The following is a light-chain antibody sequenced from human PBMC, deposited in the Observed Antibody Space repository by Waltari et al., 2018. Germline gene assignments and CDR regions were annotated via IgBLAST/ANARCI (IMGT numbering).Light chain of an antibody. CDR1: YSNIGNNY. V-gene: IGLV1-51*01. J-gene: IGLJ3*02. CDR3: GTLDASLSAGV. Sequence: QSVLTQPPSVSAAPGQEVTIYGSEGYSNIGNNYVSWYQQLPGTAPKLLIQDQNTRPSAIHYRIAGSKSGTSATLGITGLQTGEEATYYCGTLDASLSAGVFGGGNNLTVL. CDR2: DQN.